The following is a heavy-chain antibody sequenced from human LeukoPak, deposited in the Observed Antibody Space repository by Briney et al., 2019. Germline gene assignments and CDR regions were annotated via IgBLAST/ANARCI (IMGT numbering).Heavy chain of an antibody. D-gene: IGHD2-15*01. Sequence: GSSVKVSCKASGGTFSSYAISWVRQAPGQGLEWMGRIIPILGIANYAQKFQGRVTITADKSTSTAYMELSSLRSEDTAVYYCARDEGVVAAPDAFDIWGQGTMVTVSS. CDR3: ARDEGVVAAPDAFDI. V-gene: IGHV1-69*04. CDR2: IIPILGIA. J-gene: IGHJ3*02. CDR1: GGTFSSYA.